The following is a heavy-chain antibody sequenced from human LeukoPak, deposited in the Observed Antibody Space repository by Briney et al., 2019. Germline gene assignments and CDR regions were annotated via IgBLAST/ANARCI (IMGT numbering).Heavy chain of an antibody. Sequence: GRSLRLPCAASKFPFSSYGMLWVRQAPGKGRVWVAVISYDGSNKYYADSVKGRFTISRDNYKNTLYLQMNSLRAEDTAVYYCAKDALIVATIYYYYGMDVWGQGTTVTVSS. D-gene: IGHD5-12*01. CDR2: ISYDGSNK. CDR1: KFPFSSYG. V-gene: IGHV3-30*18. CDR3: AKDALIVATIYYYYGMDV. J-gene: IGHJ6*02.